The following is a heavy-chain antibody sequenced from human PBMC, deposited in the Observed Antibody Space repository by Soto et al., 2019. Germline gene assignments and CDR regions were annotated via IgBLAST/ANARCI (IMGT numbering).Heavy chain of an antibody. J-gene: IGHJ4*02. CDR3: AERWEWLGESGY. V-gene: IGHV3-23*01. D-gene: IGHD3-10*01. Sequence: PGGSLRLSCAASGFTFSDYAMSWVRQAPGKGLEWVSGISSTGGSTYYADSVKGRFFISRDNSKNTLYLQLNSLRAEDTAVYYCAERWEWLGESGYWGQGTLVTVSS. CDR2: ISSTGGST. CDR1: GFTFSDYA.